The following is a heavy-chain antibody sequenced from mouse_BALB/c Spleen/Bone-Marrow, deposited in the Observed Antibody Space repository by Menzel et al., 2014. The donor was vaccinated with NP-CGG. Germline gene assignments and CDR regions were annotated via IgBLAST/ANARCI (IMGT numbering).Heavy chain of an antibody. J-gene: IGHJ4*01. CDR1: GFTFTDYY. CDR2: IRNKAYGYTT. V-gene: IGHV7-3*02. CDR3: ARFPMDY. Sequence: XXQXVESGGGLVQPGGSLRLSCTTSGFTFTDYYMSWVRRPPGKAPEWLAFIRNKAYGYTTEYSASVRGRFTISRDNSQSILYLQMNTLRAEDSATYYCARFPMDYWGQGTSVTXSS.